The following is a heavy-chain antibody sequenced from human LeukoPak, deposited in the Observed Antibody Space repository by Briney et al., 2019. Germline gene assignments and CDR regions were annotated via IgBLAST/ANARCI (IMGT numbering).Heavy chain of an antibody. V-gene: IGHV3-30*18. CDR2: ISYDGSNK. J-gene: IGHJ4*02. D-gene: IGHD5-12*01. CDR1: GFTFSSYG. Sequence: GGSLRLSCAASGFTFSSYGMRWVRQAPGKGLEWVAVISYDGSNKYYADSVKGRFTISRDNSKNTLCLQMNSVRADDTAVYYCAKGTWEWLGLFVYWGQGTLVTVSS. CDR3: AKGTWEWLGLFVY.